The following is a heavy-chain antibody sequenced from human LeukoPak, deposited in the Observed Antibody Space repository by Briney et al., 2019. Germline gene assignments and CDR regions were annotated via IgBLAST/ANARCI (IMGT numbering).Heavy chain of an antibody. CDR3: AKDNSPAVAGTFDY. Sequence: PGRSLRLSCAASGFTFDDYGMHWVRQGPGKGLEWVSGISWNSGRIGYADSVKGRFTISRDDAKNSLYLQMNSLRAEDTALYYCAKDNSPAVAGTFDYWGQGTLVTVSS. D-gene: IGHD6-19*01. J-gene: IGHJ4*02. V-gene: IGHV3-9*01. CDR1: GFTFDDYG. CDR2: ISWNSGRI.